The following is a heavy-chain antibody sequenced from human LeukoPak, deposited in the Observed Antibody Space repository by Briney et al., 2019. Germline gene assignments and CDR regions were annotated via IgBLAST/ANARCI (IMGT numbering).Heavy chain of an antibody. D-gene: IGHD1-26*01. J-gene: IGHJ4*02. Sequence: GGSLRLSCAASKFAFSSYAMSWVRQAPGKGLEWVSAISGSGGSTYYADSVKGRFTISRDNSKNTLYLQMNSLRAEDTAVYYCAKEWELLPGMFDYWGQGTLVTVSS. V-gene: IGHV3-23*01. CDR2: ISGSGGST. CDR1: KFAFSSYA. CDR3: AKEWELLPGMFDY.